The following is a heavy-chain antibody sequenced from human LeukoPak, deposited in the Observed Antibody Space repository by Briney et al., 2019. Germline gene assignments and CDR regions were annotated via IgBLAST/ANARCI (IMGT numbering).Heavy chain of an antibody. CDR3: AKDYYGSGSDAFDI. Sequence: GGTLRLSCAASGFTSSSYGMSWVRQAPGKGLEWVSAISGSGGSTYYADSVKGRFTISRDNSKNTLYLQMNSLRAEDTAVYYCAKDYYGSGSDAFDIWGQGTMVTVSS. CDR1: GFTSSSYG. CDR2: ISGSGGST. V-gene: IGHV3-23*01. J-gene: IGHJ3*02. D-gene: IGHD3-10*01.